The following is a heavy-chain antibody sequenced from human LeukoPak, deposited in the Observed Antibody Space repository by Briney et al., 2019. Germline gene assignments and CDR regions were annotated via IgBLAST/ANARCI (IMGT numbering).Heavy chain of an antibody. CDR1: GGTLSSYA. Sequence: SVKVPCKASGGTLSSYAISWVRQAPGQGLEWMGGLIPIFGTANYAQRFQGRVTITTDESTSTAYMELSSLRSEDTAIYYCARGVRWLQLLGYFDYWGQGTLVTVSS. J-gene: IGHJ4*02. CDR2: LIPIFGTA. V-gene: IGHV1-69*05. D-gene: IGHD5-24*01. CDR3: ARGVRWLQLLGYFDY.